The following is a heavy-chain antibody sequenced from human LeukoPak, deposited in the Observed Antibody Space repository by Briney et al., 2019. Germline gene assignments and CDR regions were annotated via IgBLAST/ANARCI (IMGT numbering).Heavy chain of an antibody. V-gene: IGHV3-23*01. CDR3: TKVEVVRGVYFDY. CDR1: GFTFSSNA. J-gene: IGHJ4*02. Sequence: AGTLCLSCAASGFTFSSNAMIWDRQAQGQGLEGVLDISGSGGSKYYEDSVKGRFTISRDNCTDTLYLQMHSPRAADASVYYCTKVEVVRGVYFDYWGQGTLVTVSS. CDR2: ISGSGGSK. D-gene: IGHD3-10*01.